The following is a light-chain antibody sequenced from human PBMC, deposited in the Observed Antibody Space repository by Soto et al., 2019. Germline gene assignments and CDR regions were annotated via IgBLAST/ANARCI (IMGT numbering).Light chain of an antibody. CDR2: KAS. CDR1: QSISNW. V-gene: IGKV1-5*03. Sequence: DIQMTQSPSTLSASVGERVTITCRASQSISNWLAWYQQKPGKVPKLLIYKASSLESGVPSRFSGSGSGTEFTLTISSLQPDDFATYCCQEYNRYSGTFGQGTKVEI. CDR3: QEYNRYSGT. J-gene: IGKJ1*01.